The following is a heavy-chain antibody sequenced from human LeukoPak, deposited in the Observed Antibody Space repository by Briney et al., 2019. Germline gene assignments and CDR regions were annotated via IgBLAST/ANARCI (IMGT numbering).Heavy chain of an antibody. Sequence: GGSLRLSCAASGFTFSSYSMNWVRQAPGKGLEWVSSISSSSSYTYYADSVKGRFTISRDNAKNSLYLQMNSLRAEDTAVYYCARIGSGNDYYFDYWGQGTLVTVSS. J-gene: IGHJ4*02. V-gene: IGHV3-21*01. CDR3: ARIGSGNDYYFDY. CDR2: ISSSSSYT. CDR1: GFTFSSYS. D-gene: IGHD5-12*01.